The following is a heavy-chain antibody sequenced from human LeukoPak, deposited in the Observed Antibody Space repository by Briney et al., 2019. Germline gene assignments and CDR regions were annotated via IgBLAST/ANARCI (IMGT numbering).Heavy chain of an antibody. CDR3: ASGGHGGNSNFDY. Sequence: GGSLRLSCAASGFTFSSYAMHWVRQAPGKGLEWVAVISYDGSNKYYADSVKGRFTISRDNSKNTLYLQMNSPRAEDTAVYYCASGGHGGNSNFDYWGQGTLVTVSS. D-gene: IGHD4-23*01. V-gene: IGHV3-30*04. J-gene: IGHJ4*02. CDR1: GFTFSSYA. CDR2: ISYDGSNK.